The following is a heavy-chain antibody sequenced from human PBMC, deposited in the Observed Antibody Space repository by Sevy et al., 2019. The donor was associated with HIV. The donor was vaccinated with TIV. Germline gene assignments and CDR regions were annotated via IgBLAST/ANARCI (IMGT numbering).Heavy chain of an antibody. CDR2: ISAYNRNT. Sequence: VAVKVSCKASGYTFTSYGISWVRQAPGQGLERMGWISAYNRNTNYAQKLQGRVTMSTDTSTSTAYMELRSQRSDDTAVYYCATDRPVLRFLEWLRSYYYYYGMDVWGQGTSVIVSS. CDR1: GYTFTSYG. CDR3: ATDRPVLRFLEWLRSYYYYYGMDV. D-gene: IGHD3-3*01. V-gene: IGHV1-18*01. J-gene: IGHJ6*02.